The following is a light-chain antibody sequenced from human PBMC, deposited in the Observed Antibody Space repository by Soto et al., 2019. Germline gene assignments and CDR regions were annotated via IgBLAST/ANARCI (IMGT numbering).Light chain of an antibody. CDR2: WAS. Sequence: DIVMTQSPDSLSVSLGERATINCKSSQSVLSSSSNRNCLAGYQQKPGQPPKLLISWASTRESGIPDRFSGSGSRTDFTLTISSLQSEDVAVYYCQQYYGIPRTFGGGTKVEIK. CDR1: QSVLSSSSNRNC. CDR3: QQYYGIPRT. V-gene: IGKV4-1*01. J-gene: IGKJ4*02.